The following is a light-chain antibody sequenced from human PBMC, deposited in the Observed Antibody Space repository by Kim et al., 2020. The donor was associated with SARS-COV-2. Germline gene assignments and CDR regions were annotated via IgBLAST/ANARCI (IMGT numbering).Light chain of an antibody. CDR1: QSVSSSY. CDR3: QQYGSSPLT. Sequence: SPGQRATLSCRASQSVSSSYLAWDQQKPGQAPRLLIYGASSRATGIPDRFSGSGSGTDFTLTISRLEPEDFAVYYCQQYGSSPLTFGGGTKVDIK. J-gene: IGKJ4*01. CDR2: GAS. V-gene: IGKV3-20*01.